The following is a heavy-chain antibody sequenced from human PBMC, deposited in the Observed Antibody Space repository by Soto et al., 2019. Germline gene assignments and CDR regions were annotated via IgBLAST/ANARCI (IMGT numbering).Heavy chain of an antibody. D-gene: IGHD2-2*01. CDR1: GFTFISFA. J-gene: IGHJ4*02. Sequence: GGSLRLSCAASGFTFISFAMSWVRQAPGKGLEWVSVISGSGGRINYADSVKGRFTISRDNSKNTLYLQMNSLRGEDTAVYYCAKPNLYCSSTSCYDYWGQGTLVTVSS. V-gene: IGHV3-23*01. CDR3: AKPNLYCSSTSCYDY. CDR2: ISGSGGRI.